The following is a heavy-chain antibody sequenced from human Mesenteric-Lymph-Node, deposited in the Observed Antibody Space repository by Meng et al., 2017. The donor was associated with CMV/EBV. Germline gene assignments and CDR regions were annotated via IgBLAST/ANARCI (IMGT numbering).Heavy chain of an antibody. CDR2: ISESGGST. CDR1: GFTFSSAA. V-gene: IGHV3-23*01. CDR3: AKGHHGSSYYYHYGVDV. Sequence: GESLKISCAASGFTFSSAAMTWVRQAPGKGLEWVSGISESGGSTYYADSVKGRFTISRDNSKRTVYLQMSSLRAEDAAVYYCAKGHHGSSYYYHYGVDVWGQGTTVTVSS. D-gene: IGHD6-6*01. J-gene: IGHJ6*02.